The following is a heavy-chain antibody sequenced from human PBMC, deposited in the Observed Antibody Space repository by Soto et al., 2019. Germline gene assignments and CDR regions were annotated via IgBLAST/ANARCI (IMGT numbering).Heavy chain of an antibody. J-gene: IGHJ1*01. CDR2: INHSGST. CDR3: ARSIAVAGARYFQH. CDR1: GGSFSGYY. V-gene: IGHV4-34*01. D-gene: IGHD6-19*01. Sequence: QVQLQQWGAGLLKPSETLSLTCAVYGGSFSGYYWSWIRQPPGKGLEWIGEINHSGSTNDNPSHMSRVTITVDTSKNQCSLRRSSVTAADTAVYCCARSIAVAGARYFQHWGQGTLVTVSS.